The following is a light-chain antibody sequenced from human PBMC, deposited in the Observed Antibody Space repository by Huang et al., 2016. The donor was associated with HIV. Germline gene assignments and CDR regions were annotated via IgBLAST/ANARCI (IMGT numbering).Light chain of an antibody. CDR3: QQYNSWPRT. V-gene: IGKV3-15*01. Sequence: EIVMTQSPATLSVSPGERATLSCRASQSVSSNLAWYQQKPGQAPRLLSYGASTRATGIPATFSGSGSGAEFTLTINSLQSEDFAVYYCQQYNSWPRTFGQGTKVEIK. CDR2: GAS. J-gene: IGKJ1*01. CDR1: QSVSSN.